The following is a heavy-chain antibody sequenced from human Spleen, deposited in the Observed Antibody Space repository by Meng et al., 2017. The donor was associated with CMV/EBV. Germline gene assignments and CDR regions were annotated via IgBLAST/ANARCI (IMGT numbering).Heavy chain of an antibody. CDR2: IYHNENT. Sequence: SETLSLTCAVSGGSISSGDWWTWVRQSPGKGLEWIGEIYHNENTNYKPSLKSRVTISVDKSKNQFSLKLRSVTAADTAVYYCARQVGYSNNIYYYYYGMDVWGQGTTVTVSS. J-gene: IGHJ6*02. V-gene: IGHV4-4*02. CDR1: GGSISSGDW. CDR3: ARQVGYSNNIYYYYYGMDV. D-gene: IGHD4-11*01.